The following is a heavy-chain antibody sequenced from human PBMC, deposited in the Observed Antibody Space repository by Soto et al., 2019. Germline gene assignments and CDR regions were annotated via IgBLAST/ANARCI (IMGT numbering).Heavy chain of an antibody. D-gene: IGHD5-12*01. J-gene: IGHJ5*02. V-gene: IGHV4-39*01. CDR3: ARALHRHGYNIARPDWFDP. CDR2: IYYSGST. CDR1: GGSISSSSYY. Sequence: SETLSLTCTVSGGSISSSSYYWGWIRQPPGKGLEWIGSIYYSGSTYYNPSLKSRVTISVDTSKNQFSLKLSSVTAADTAVYYCARALHRHGYNIARPDWFDPWGQGTLVTVSS.